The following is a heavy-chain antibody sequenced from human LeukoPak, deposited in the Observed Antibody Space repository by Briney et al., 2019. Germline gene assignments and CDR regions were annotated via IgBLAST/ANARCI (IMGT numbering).Heavy chain of an antibody. J-gene: IGHJ3*01. D-gene: IGHD3-9*01. CDR1: GYTFTSYG. CDR2: ISAYNGNT. V-gene: IGHV1-18*01. CDR3: ASDHYDILTVV. Sequence: ASVKVSCKASGYTFTSYGISWVRQAPGQGLEWMGWISAYNGNTNYAQKLQGRVTMTTDTSTSTAYMELRSLRSDDAAVYYCASDHYDILTVVWGQGTMVTVSS.